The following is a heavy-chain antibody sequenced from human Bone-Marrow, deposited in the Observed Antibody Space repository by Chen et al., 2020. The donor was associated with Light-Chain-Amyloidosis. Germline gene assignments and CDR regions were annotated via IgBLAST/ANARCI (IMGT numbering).Heavy chain of an antibody. J-gene: IGHJ4*02. Sequence: EVQLEQSGPEVKKPGESLKISCKGSGYTFPNYWIGWVRQMPGKGLEWMGVNYPDDSDARYSPSFEGQVTISADKSITTAYLQWRGLKASDTAMYYCARRRDGYNFDYWGQGTLVTVSS. CDR2: NYPDDSDA. CDR3: ARRRDGYNFDY. CDR1: GYTFPNYW. V-gene: IGHV5-51*01. D-gene: IGHD5-12*01.